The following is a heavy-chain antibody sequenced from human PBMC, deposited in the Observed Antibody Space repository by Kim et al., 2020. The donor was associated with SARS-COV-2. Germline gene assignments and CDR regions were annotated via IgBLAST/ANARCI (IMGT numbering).Heavy chain of an antibody. CDR2: ISGAGDSM. V-gene: IGHV3-23*01. CDR3: AKGRGAYCESGCFSGVNDY. D-gene: IGHD2-21*02. J-gene: IGHJ4*01. Sequence: GGSLRLSCVASGFTFSNYALNWVRQAPGKGLEWVSVISGAGDSMIYADSVKGRFTISRDNSKNTMYLQLNSLRVEDTAVYYCAKGRGAYCESGCFSGVNDYWGHGTPVIVSS. CDR1: GFTFSNYA.